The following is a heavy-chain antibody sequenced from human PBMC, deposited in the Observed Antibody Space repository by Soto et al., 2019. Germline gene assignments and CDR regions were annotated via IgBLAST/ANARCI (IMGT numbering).Heavy chain of an antibody. V-gene: IGHV4-59*01. Sequence: SETLSLTCIVSGGSISSNYWSWIRQPPGNGLEWIGYIYYSGSTNYNPTLKSRVTISVDTSKSQFSLNLTSVTAADTAVYYCAKGGDFGIFLYFDYWGQGALVTVSS. CDR1: GGSISSNY. CDR2: IYYSGST. CDR3: AKGGDFGIFLYFDY. J-gene: IGHJ4*02. D-gene: IGHD3-3*01.